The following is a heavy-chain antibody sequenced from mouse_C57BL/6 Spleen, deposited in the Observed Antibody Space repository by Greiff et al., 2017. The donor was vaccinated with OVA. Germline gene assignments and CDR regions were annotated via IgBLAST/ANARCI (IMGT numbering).Heavy chain of an antibody. V-gene: IGHV1-55*01. CDR2: IYPGSGST. D-gene: IGHD1-1*01. CDR1: GYTFTSYW. Sequence: VQLQQPGAELVKPGASVKMSCKASGYTFTSYWITWVKQRPGQGLEWIGDIYPGSGSTNYNEKFKSKATLTVDTSSSTAYMQLSSLTSEDSAVYYCARGAYYYGSSHDYWGQGTTLTVSS. J-gene: IGHJ2*01. CDR3: ARGAYYYGSSHDY.